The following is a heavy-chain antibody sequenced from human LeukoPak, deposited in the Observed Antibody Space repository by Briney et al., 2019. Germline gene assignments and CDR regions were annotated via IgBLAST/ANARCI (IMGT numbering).Heavy chain of an antibody. Sequence: SVKVSCKASGGTFSSYAISWVRQAPGQRLEWMGRIIPIFGIANYAQKFQGRVTITADKSTSTAYMELSSLRSEDTAVYYCAREGYRGNYYDSSGYYENFQHWGQGTLVTVSS. J-gene: IGHJ1*01. D-gene: IGHD3-22*01. V-gene: IGHV1-69*04. CDR2: IIPIFGIA. CDR3: AREGYRGNYYDSSGYYENFQH. CDR1: GGTFSSYA.